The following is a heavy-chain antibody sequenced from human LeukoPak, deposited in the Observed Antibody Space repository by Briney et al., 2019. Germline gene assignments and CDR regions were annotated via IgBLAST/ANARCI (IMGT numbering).Heavy chain of an antibody. V-gene: IGHV4-61*02. D-gene: IGHD3-22*01. J-gene: IGHJ4*02. CDR3: VAAGWDHYDSSGFSFDY. Sequence: SQTLSLTCTVSGASIGRSSYYWSWIRQPAGKGLEWIGRIYPSGSAKNNPSLKSRVTISVDTSKNQLSLKLNSVTAADTAVYYCVAAGWDHYDSSGFSFDYWGQGTLVTVSS. CDR1: GASIGRSSYY. CDR2: IYPSGSA.